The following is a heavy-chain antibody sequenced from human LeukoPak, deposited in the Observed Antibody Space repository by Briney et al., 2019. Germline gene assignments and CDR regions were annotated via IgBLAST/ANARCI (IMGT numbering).Heavy chain of an antibody. Sequence: GGSLRLSCTASGFTFTKYYINWIRQTPGKGLEWLSYISVSSHDINYADSVMGRFTISRDNAKNTLYLQMNSLTVDDTAVYYCVKTARLADYWGQGTLVTVSS. V-gene: IGHV3-11*06. J-gene: IGHJ4*02. CDR3: VKTARLADY. CDR2: ISVSSHDI. D-gene: IGHD6-6*01. CDR1: GFTFTKYY.